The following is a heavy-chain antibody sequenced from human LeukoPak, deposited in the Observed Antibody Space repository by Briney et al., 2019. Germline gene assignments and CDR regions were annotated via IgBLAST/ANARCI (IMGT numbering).Heavy chain of an antibody. CDR1: GGSISGYY. J-gene: IGHJ4*02. CDR3: TKIANGGLSDY. CDR2: IHYSGNT. D-gene: IGHD2-8*01. Sequence: SETLSLTCTVSGGSISGYYWAWIRQPPGKVLEWIGYIHYSGNTNYNPSLKSRVTMSVDTSKNQFYLKLTSVTAADTAVYYCTKIANGGLSDYWGQGTLVTVSS. V-gene: IGHV4-59*13.